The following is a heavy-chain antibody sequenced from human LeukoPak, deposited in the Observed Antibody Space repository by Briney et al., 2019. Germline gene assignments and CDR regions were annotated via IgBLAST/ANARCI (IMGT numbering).Heavy chain of an antibody. J-gene: IGHJ4*02. V-gene: IGHV3-48*03. CDR1: GFTFSNYE. CDR2: ISISARSI. D-gene: IGHD1-7*01. CDR3: VRDGGTWNYLN. Sequence: HSGGSLRLSCAASGFTFSNYEMNWVRQAPGKGLEWVSYISISARSIYYPGSVKGRFTISRDDAKNSLFLQMNSLRVEDTAVYYCVRDGGTWNYLNWGQGTLVTVSS.